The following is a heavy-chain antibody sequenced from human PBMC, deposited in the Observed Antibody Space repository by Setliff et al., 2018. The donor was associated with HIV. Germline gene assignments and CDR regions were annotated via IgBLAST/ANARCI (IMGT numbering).Heavy chain of an antibody. CDR1: GGSISSSNW. V-gene: IGHV4-4*02. CDR2: IYHSGST. D-gene: IGHD3-10*01. Sequence: SETLSLTCAVSGGSISSSNWWSWVRQPPGKGLEWIGEIYHSGSTNYNPSLKSRVTISVDKSKNQFSLTLSSVTAADTAVYYCARGRGVIKEKPFDEWGQGTLVTVSS. J-gene: IGHJ4*02. CDR3: ARGRGVIKEKPFDE.